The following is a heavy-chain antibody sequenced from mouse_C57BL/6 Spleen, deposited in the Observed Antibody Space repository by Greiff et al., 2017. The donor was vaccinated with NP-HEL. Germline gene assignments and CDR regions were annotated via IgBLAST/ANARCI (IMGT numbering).Heavy chain of an antibody. V-gene: IGHV1-69*01. J-gene: IGHJ3*01. Sequence: QVQLQQPGAELVMPGASVKLSCKASGYTFTSYWMHWVKQRPGQGLEWIGELDPSDSYTNYNQKFKGKSTLTVDKSSSTAYMQLSSLTSEDSAVYYCALRGSSGDVPGFAYWGQGTLVTVSA. D-gene: IGHD3-2*02. CDR3: ALRGSSGDVPGFAY. CDR1: GYTFTSYW. CDR2: LDPSDSYT.